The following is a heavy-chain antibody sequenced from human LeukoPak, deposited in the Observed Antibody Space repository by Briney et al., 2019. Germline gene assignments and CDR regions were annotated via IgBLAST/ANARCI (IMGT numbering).Heavy chain of an antibody. Sequence: GGSLRLSCAASGFTFNNYAMSWLRQTPGKGLEWVSYISSSGSTIYYADSVKGRFTISRDNAKNSLYLQMNSLRAEDTAVYYCARSHYYDSSGVFDPWGQGTLVTVSS. J-gene: IGHJ5*02. D-gene: IGHD3-22*01. V-gene: IGHV3-48*03. CDR3: ARSHYYDSSGVFDP. CDR2: ISSSGSTI. CDR1: GFTFNNYA.